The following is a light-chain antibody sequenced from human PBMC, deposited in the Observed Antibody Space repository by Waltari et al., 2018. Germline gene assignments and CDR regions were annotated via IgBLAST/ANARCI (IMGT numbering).Light chain of an antibody. J-gene: IGKJ1*01. CDR3: QHYVRLPVT. V-gene: IGKV3-20*01. Sequence: EIVLTQSPGTLSLSPGERATLSCRASQSVSRSLAWYQQKSGQAPRLLIYGASSRATGVPDRFSGSGSGTDFSLTISRLEPEDFAVYYCQHYVRLPVTFGQGIKVEIK. CDR2: GAS. CDR1: QSVSRS.